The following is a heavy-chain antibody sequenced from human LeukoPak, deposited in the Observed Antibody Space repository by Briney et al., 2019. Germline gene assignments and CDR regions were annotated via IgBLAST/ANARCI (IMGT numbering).Heavy chain of an antibody. J-gene: IGHJ3*01. V-gene: IGHV4-38-2*02. Sequence: PSETLSLTCTVSGYSISSGYCWTWARQLPGQGLGWIGSIYDSGNTDYESSLRSRVTSSVDTSTNQFSLRVTSVTAAATAVYYCARLKVGATRNVFDVWGQGTMVPVSS. CDR1: GYSISSGYC. D-gene: IGHD1-26*01. CDR3: ARLKVGATRNVFDV. CDR2: IYDSGNT.